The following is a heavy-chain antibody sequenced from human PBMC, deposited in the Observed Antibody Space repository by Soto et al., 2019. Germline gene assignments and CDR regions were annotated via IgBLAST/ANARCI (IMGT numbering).Heavy chain of an antibody. Sequence: EVPLVESGGGLVQPGGSLRLSCAGSGFSFSNHHMHWVRQAPGKGLEYVSGISNNGGTIYYANSVKGRFTISRDNSKNTLFLQMGDLRNEDMAVYYCARVRKTYGDYDYWGQGTLVTVSS. J-gene: IGHJ4*02. CDR1: GFSFSNHH. CDR3: ARVRKTYGDYDY. V-gene: IGHV3-64*01. D-gene: IGHD4-17*01. CDR2: ISNNGGTI.